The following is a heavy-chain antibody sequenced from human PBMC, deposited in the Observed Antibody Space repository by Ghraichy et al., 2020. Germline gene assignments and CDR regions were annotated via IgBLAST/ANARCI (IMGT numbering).Heavy chain of an antibody. J-gene: IGHJ4*02. CDR3: ASGISWWSPDY. V-gene: IGHV3-53*01. CDR1: GFTVSSNY. Sequence: GGSLRLSCAASGFTVSSNYMSWVRQAPGKGLEWVSVIYSGGSTYYADSVKGRFTISRDNSKNTLYLQMNSLRAEDTAVYYCASGISWWSPDYWGQGTLVTVSS. D-gene: IGHD2-15*01. CDR2: IYSGGST.